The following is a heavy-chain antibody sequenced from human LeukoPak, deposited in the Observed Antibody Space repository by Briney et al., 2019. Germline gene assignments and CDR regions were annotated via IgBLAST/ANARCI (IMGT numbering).Heavy chain of an antibody. V-gene: IGHV3-7*04. D-gene: IGHD5-24*01. Sequence: GGSLRLSCAASGFTFSSYWMNWVRQAPGKGLEWVANIKQAGTEKYYVDSVKGRFTISRDNAKNSLFLQMNSLRAEDTAVYFCARVRGGYYFDYWGQGTLVTVS. CDR3: ARVRGGYYFDY. J-gene: IGHJ4*02. CDR1: GFTFSSYW. CDR2: IKQAGTEK.